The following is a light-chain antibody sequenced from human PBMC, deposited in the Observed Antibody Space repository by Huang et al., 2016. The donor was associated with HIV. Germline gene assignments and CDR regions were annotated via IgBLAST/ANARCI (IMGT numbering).Light chain of an antibody. CDR2: GAS. CDR1: QRINSY. J-gene: IGKJ1*01. V-gene: IGKV1-39*01. Sequence: DIQMTQSPSSLSASVGDRVTITCRASQRINSYLNWYQQKPGKAPNLLIYGASSLQSGVPSRFSGSGSGTDFTLTISSLQPEDFATYYCQQGYNTPTFGHGTKVEI. CDR3: QQGYNTPT.